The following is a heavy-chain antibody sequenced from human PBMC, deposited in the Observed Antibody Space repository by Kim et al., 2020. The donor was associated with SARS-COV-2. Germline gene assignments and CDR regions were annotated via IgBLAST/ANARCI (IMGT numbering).Heavy chain of an antibody. J-gene: IGHJ6*02. CDR3: ATAPAVAGTPNDYYYYYGMDV. V-gene: IGHV1-24*01. CDR2: FDPEDAET. D-gene: IGHD6-19*01. Sequence: ASVKVSCKVSGYTLIELSMHWVRQAPGKGLEWMGGFDPEDAETIYAQKFQGRVTMTEDTSTDTAYMELSSLRSEDTAVYYCATAPAVAGTPNDYYYYYGMDVGGQGTTVTVSS. CDR1: GYTLIELS.